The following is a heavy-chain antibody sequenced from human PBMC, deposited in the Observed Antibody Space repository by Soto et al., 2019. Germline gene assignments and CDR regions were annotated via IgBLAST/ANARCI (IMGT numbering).Heavy chain of an antibody. Sequence: SETLSLTCTVSGGSISSSSYYWGWIRQPPGKGLEWIGSIYYSGSTYYNPSLKSRFTISVDTSKNQFSLKLSSVTAADTAVYYCAREFRTVRGVIISPFDYWGQGTLVTVSS. CDR3: AREFRTVRGVIISPFDY. V-gene: IGHV4-39*07. D-gene: IGHD3-10*01. J-gene: IGHJ4*02. CDR1: GGSISSSSYY. CDR2: IYYSGST.